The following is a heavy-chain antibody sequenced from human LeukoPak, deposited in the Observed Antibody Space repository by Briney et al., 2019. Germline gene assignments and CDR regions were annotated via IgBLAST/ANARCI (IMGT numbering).Heavy chain of an antibody. CDR1: GYLFTSYW. CDR3: ARGRGTGSPIGPRYFDL. J-gene: IGHJ2*01. Sequence: GESLKISCKGSGYLFTSYWIAWVRQMPGKGLECMGIIYPADSDTRYSPSFQGQVTISADKSISTAFLRWTSLKASDTAIYYCARGRGTGSPIGPRYFDLWGRGTLVTVSS. D-gene: IGHD3-10*01. V-gene: IGHV5-51*01. CDR2: IYPADSDT.